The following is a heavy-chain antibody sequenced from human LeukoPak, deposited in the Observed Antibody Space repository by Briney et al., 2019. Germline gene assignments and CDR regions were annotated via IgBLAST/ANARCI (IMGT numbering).Heavy chain of an antibody. J-gene: IGHJ4*02. CDR2: FDPGMAET. V-gene: IGHV1-24*01. CDR3: APGHEYGLLDY. Sequence: GASVKVSCKVSGYSLSELTMHWVRHAPGKGLEWMGGFDPGMAETIYAEKFQGRITMTEDTSTDTAYMELSSLRSEDTAVYYCAPGHEYGLLDYWGQGTLVTDSS. D-gene: IGHD4-17*01. CDR1: GYSLSELT.